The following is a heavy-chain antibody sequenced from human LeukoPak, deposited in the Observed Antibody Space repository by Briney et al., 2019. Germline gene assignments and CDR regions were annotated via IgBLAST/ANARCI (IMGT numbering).Heavy chain of an antibody. CDR2: ISSSGSTI. Sequence: PGGSLRLSCAASGFTFSSYEMNWVRQAPGKGLEWVSYISSSGSTIYYADSVKGRFTISRDNAKNSLYLQMNSLRAEDTAVYYCARDRYSGYGGTDWFDPWGQGTLVTVSS. D-gene: IGHD5-12*01. CDR3: ARDRYSGYGGTDWFDP. J-gene: IGHJ5*02. V-gene: IGHV3-48*03. CDR1: GFTFSSYE.